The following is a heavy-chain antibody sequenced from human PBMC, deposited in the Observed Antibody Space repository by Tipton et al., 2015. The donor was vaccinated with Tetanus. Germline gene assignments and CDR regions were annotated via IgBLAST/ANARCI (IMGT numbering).Heavy chain of an antibody. CDR2: IYYRGST. J-gene: IGHJ4*02. D-gene: IGHD1-26*01. CDR3: ARDQARGARGWNYFDY. V-gene: IGHV4-31*03. CDR1: GGSISSGGYY. Sequence: LVKPTQTLSLTCTVSGGSISSGGYYWTWIRQHPGKGLEWIGDIYYRGSTYYNPSLKSRVSISVDTSNNQFSVNLNSVTAADTAVYYCARDQARGARGWNYFDYWGQGALVTVSS.